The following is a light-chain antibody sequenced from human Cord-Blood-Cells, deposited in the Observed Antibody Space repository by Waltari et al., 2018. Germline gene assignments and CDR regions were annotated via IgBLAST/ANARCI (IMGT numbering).Light chain of an antibody. CDR3: QQFNSYPLG. CDR1: QGISSA. J-gene: IGKJ4*01. Sequence: AIQLTQSPPSLSASVGDRVTITCRASQGISSALTWYQQKPGKAPKLLIYDASRLESGVPARFSGSGSGADFTLTSSSLQPEDFATYYCQQFNSYPLGFGGGTKVEIK. V-gene: IGKV1-13*02. CDR2: DAS.